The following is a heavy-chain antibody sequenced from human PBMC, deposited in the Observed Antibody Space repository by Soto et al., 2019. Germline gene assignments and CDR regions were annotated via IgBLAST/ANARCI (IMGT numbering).Heavy chain of an antibody. CDR2: VYYNGRT. J-gene: IGHJ4*02. CDR3: ARDGSGVACWDGPYYFDY. Sequence: QVQLQESGPRLVKPSETLSLTCTVSGGSISTYYWSWIRQSPGKGLEWIGYVYYNGRTKYNPSLKIRVTISVYTSKNQFSLNLNSVNASDTAVDYCARDGSGVACWDGPYYFDYWGQGILVTVSS. D-gene: IGHD3-10*01. CDR1: GGSISTYY. V-gene: IGHV4-59*01.